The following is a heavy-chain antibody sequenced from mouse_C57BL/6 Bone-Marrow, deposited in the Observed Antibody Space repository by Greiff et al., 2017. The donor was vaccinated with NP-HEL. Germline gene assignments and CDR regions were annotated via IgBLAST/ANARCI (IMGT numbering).Heavy chain of an antibody. CDR3: ARRPSYYYGTYYFDY. CDR1: GFTFSSYT. J-gene: IGHJ2*01. D-gene: IGHD1-1*01. CDR2: ISGGGGNT. V-gene: IGHV5-9*01. Sequence: EVQRVESGGGLVKPGGSLKLSCAASGFTFSSYTMSWVRQTPEKRLEWVATISGGGGNTYYPDSVKGRFTISRDNAKNTLYLQMSSLRSEDTALYYCARRPSYYYGTYYFDYWGQGTTLTVSS.